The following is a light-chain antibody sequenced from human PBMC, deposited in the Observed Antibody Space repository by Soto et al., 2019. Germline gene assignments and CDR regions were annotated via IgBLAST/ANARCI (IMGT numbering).Light chain of an antibody. CDR1: QSVSSN. Sequence: EIVRTQSPATLSVSPGERATLSCRASQSVSSNLAWYQQKPGQAPRLLIYGASTRATSIPARFSGSGSGTEFTLTISSLQSEDFAVYYCQQYNNWPPMYTFGQGTKLQIK. CDR3: QQYNNWPPMYT. CDR2: GAS. J-gene: IGKJ2*01. V-gene: IGKV3-15*01.